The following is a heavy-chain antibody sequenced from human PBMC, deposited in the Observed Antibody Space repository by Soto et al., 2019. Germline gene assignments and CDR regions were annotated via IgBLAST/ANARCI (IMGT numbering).Heavy chain of an antibody. Sequence: QVQLQESGPGLVKPSQTLSLTCTVSGGSISSGDYYWSWIRQPPGKDLEWIGYIYYSGSTYYNPSLKSRVTISVDTSKNQFSLKLSSVTAADTAVYYCARDKGMITFGGGRHFDLWGRGTLVTVSS. CDR2: IYYSGST. J-gene: IGHJ2*01. V-gene: IGHV4-30-4*01. D-gene: IGHD3-16*01. CDR1: GGSISSGDYY. CDR3: ARDKGMITFGGGRHFDL.